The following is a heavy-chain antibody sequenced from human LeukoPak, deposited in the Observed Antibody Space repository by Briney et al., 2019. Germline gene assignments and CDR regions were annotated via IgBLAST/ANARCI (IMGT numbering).Heavy chain of an antibody. J-gene: IGHJ4*02. CDR3: ARDRAHYCVLDY. D-gene: IGHD3-10*02. CDR1: GGSFSGYY. CDR2: INHSGST. V-gene: IGHV4-34*01. Sequence: SETLSLTCAVYGGSFSGYYWSWIRQPPGKGLEWIGEINHSGSTNYNPSLKSRVTISVDTSKNQFSLKLSSVTAADTAVYYCARDRAHYCVLDYWGQGTLVTVSS.